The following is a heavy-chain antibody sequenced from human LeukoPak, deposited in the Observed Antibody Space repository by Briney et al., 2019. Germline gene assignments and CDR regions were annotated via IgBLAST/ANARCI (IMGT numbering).Heavy chain of an antibody. D-gene: IGHD5-24*01. CDR3: ARVGSSDGYNFDY. J-gene: IGHJ4*02. CDR1: GGSIRSSSYY. V-gene: IGHV4-39*07. CDR2: IYYSGST. Sequence: TETLSLTCTVSGGSIRSSSYYRGWIRQPPVKGLEWIGSIYYSGSTYYNPSLKSRVTISVDTSKNQFSLKLSSVTAADTAVYYCARVGSSDGYNFDYWGQGTLVTVSS.